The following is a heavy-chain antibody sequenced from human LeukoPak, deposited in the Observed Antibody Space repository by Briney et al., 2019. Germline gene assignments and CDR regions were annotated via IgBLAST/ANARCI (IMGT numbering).Heavy chain of an antibody. CDR1: GFTFSSYE. Sequence: PGGTLRLSCAASGFTFSSYERNWVRQAPGKGLEWVSYISSSGSTIYYADSVKGRFTISRDNAKNSPSLQMHSLRAEDTAVYYCAELGITMIGGVWGKGTTVTISS. D-gene: IGHD3-10*02. CDR2: ISSSGSTI. CDR3: AELGITMIGGV. V-gene: IGHV3-48*03. J-gene: IGHJ6*04.